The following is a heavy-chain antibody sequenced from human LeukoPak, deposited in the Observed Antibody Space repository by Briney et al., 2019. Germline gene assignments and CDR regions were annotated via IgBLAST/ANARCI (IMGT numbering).Heavy chain of an antibody. CDR1: GFTFSSYD. D-gene: IGHD3-10*01. J-gene: IGHJ4*02. Sequence: GESLRLSCAASGFTFSSYDMSWVRQAPGKGLEWVSGISDTGGSTYYADSVKGRFTISRDNSKNTLYLQMNSLRAEDTAVYYCAKAKGRGSPGRDYFDYWGQGTLVTVSS. CDR3: AKAKGRGSPGRDYFDY. V-gene: IGHV3-23*01. CDR2: ISDTGGST.